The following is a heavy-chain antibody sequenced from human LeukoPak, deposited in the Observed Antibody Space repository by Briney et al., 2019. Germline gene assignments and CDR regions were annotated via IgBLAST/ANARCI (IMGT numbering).Heavy chain of an antibody. D-gene: IGHD3-10*01. V-gene: IGHV4-61*01. CDR1: GGSVSSGSYY. Sequence: SETLSLTCTVTGGSVSSGSYYWSWIRQPPGKGLEWLGYIHYSGSTNYNPSLMSRVTISVDTSKNQFSLRLNSVTAADTAVYYCARYYYGSGSYSDYWGQGTLVTVSS. CDR3: ARYYYGSGSYSDY. J-gene: IGHJ4*02. CDR2: IHYSGST.